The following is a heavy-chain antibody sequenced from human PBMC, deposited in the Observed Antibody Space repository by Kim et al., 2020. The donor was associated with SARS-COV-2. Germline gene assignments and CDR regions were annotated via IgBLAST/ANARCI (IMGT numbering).Heavy chain of an antibody. D-gene: IGHD1-1*01. Sequence: EKYNQGSGKGRFTISREKAKNSLYLQMNSLRAGDTAVYYCARNWNEAFDIWGQGTMVTVSS. CDR2: EK. J-gene: IGHJ3*02. CDR3: ARNWNEAFDI. V-gene: IGHV3-13*01.